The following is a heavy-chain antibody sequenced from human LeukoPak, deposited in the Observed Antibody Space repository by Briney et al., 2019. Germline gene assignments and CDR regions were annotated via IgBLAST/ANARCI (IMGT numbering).Heavy chain of an antibody. V-gene: IGHV4-59*12. CDR2: VYNRGNT. J-gene: IGHJ4*02. CDR1: GGSITRYY. CDR3: ARGPALRY. Sequence: SETLSLTCSVSGGSITRYYWSWIRQPPGKGLEWIGSVYNRGNTNYNPSLKGRVTISEDTSKNQFSLKLTSVTAADTAVYYCARGPALRYWGQGTLVTVSS.